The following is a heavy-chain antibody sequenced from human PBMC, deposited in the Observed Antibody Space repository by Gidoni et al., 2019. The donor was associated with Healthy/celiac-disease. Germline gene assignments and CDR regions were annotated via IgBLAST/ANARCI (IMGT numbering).Heavy chain of an antibody. CDR1: GFTFSSYW. V-gene: IGHV3-7*01. CDR3: ARSPLKGTTRGLNY. Sequence: EVQLVASGGGLVQPGGSLRLSCAASGFTFSSYWMSWVRQAPGKGLEWVANIKQDGSEKYYVDSVKGRFTISRDNAKNSLYLQMNSLRAEDTAVYYCARSPLKGTTRGLNYWGQGTLVTVSS. CDR2: IKQDGSEK. J-gene: IGHJ4*02. D-gene: IGHD1-1*01.